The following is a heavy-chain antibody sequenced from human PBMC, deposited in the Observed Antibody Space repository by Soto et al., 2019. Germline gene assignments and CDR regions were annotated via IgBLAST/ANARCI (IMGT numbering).Heavy chain of an antibody. V-gene: IGHV1-69*19. Sequence: QVQLVQSGAEVKKPGSSVKVSCKDSGGTFSSYSINWVRQAPGQGREWMGEIIPFFGTENYAQKYQGRVTITADESQSTAYMDVNSLGSDDTTVYFCARDGGRHSGGMDYWGQGTLVTVYS. CDR2: IIPFFGTE. CDR1: GGTFSSYS. J-gene: IGHJ4*02. CDR3: ARDGGRHSGGMDY. D-gene: IGHD1-26*01.